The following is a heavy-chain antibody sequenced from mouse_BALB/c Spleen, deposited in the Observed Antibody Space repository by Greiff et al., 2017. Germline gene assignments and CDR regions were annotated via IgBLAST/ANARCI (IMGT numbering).Heavy chain of an antibody. CDR2: IRLKSDNYAT. CDR1: GFTFSSYW. J-gene: IGHJ3*01. Sequence: EVKLVESGGGLVQPGGSMKLSCVASGFTFSSYWMSWVRQSPEKGLEWVAEIRLKSDNYATHYAESVKGKFTISRDDSKSRLYLQMNSLRAEDTGIYYCTGGNYAWFAYWGQGTLVTVSA. V-gene: IGHV6-6*02. CDR3: TGGNYAWFAY. D-gene: IGHD2-1*01.